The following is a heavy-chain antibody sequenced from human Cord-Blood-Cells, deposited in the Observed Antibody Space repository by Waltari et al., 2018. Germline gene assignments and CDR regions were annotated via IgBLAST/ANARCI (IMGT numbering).Heavy chain of an antibody. V-gene: IGHV4-34*01. CDR3: ARGPLYYYGSGSYYKDPYFDY. J-gene: IGHJ4*02. CDR2: INHSGST. Sequence: QVQLQQWGAGLLKPSETLSLTCAVYGGSFSGYYWSWIRQPPGKGLEWIGEINHSGSTNYNPARKSRVTISVETSKNQFSLKLSSVTAADTAVYYCARGPLYYYGSGSYYKDPYFDYWGQGTLVTVSS. CDR1: GGSFSGYY. D-gene: IGHD3-10*01.